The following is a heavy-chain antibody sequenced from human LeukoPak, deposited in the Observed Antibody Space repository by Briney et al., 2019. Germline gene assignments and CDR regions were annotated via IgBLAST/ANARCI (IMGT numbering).Heavy chain of an antibody. CDR2: ISSVSSTI. D-gene: IGHD3-10*01. J-gene: IGHJ4*02. CDR3: AKDWGNKFASGSSYLDS. CDR1: GFTFDNYE. Sequence: GGSLRLSCVASGFTFDNYEMNWVRQAPGKGLEWLSYISSVSSTIYYADSVRGRFTISRDNAKNVLYLQMNGLRPEDTAVYFCAKDWGNKFASGSSYLDSWGQGTLVTVSS. V-gene: IGHV3-48*03.